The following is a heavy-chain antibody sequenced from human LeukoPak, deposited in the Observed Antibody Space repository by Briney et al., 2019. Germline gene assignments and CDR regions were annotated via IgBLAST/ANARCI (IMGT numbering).Heavy chain of an antibody. V-gene: IGHV3-66*02. J-gene: IGHJ3*02. D-gene: IGHD1-26*01. CDR3: ARDEWGDAFDI. CDR1: GLTVSSKY. CDR2: FYSGSST. Sequence: GGSLRLSCAASGLTVSSKYMSWVRQAPGEGLEWVSVFYSGSSTYYAASAKGRFTISRDNSKNTLYLQMNSLRAEDTAVYYCARDEWGDAFDIWGQGTMVTVFS.